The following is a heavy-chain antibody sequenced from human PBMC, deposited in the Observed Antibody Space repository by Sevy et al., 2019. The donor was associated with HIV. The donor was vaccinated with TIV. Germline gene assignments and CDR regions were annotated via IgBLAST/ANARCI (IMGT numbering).Heavy chain of an antibody. V-gene: IGHV3-53*01. CDR2: IYSGGST. Sequence: GGSLRLSCAASGFTVSSSYMPWVRQAPGKGLEWVSVIYSGGSTYYADSVKGRFTISRDNSKNTLYLQMNSLRAEDTAVYYWARLAVAGGLDAFDIWGQGTMVTVSS. CDR3: ARLAVAGGLDAFDI. D-gene: IGHD6-19*01. CDR1: GFTVSSSY. J-gene: IGHJ3*02.